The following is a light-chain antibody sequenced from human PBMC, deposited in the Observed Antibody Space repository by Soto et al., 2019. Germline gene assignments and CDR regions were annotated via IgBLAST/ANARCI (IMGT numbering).Light chain of an antibody. CDR2: DAS. V-gene: IGKV3-11*01. J-gene: IGKJ2*01. Sequence: EIVLTQSPATLSLSPGERATLSCRASQSVSSYLAWYQQKPGQAPRLLMYDASNRATGTPARFSGSGSGTDFTLTISSPEPEDFAVYYCQQRSNWPPTFGQGTKLEIK. CDR3: QQRSNWPPT. CDR1: QSVSSY.